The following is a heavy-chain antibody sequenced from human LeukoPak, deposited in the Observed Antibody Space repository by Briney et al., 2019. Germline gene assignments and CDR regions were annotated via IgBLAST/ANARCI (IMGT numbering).Heavy chain of an antibody. CDR2: INPSGGST. CDR1: GGTFSSYA. J-gene: IGHJ6*02. Sequence: GASVKVSCKASGGTFSSYAISWVRQAPGQGLEWMGIINPSGGSTSYAQKFQGRVTMTRDTSTSTVYMELSSLRSEDTAVYYCASNSPKDIVLSDYYYYGMDVWGQGTTVTVSS. CDR3: ASNSPKDIVLSDYYYYGMDV. D-gene: IGHD2-8*01. V-gene: IGHV1-46*01.